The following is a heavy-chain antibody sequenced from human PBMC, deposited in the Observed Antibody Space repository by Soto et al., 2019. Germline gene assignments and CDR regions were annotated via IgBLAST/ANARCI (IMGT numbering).Heavy chain of an antibody. CDR1: GYTFTGYY. J-gene: IGHJ4*02. CDR2: INPNSGGT. CDR3: AREELYDYEQFDY. Sequence: GASVKVSCRASGYTFTGYYMHWVRQAPGQGLEWMGWINPNSGGTNYAQKFQGWVTMTRDTSISTAYMELSRLRSDDTAVYYCAREELYDYEQFDYWGQGTLVTFSS. V-gene: IGHV1-2*04. D-gene: IGHD5-12*01.